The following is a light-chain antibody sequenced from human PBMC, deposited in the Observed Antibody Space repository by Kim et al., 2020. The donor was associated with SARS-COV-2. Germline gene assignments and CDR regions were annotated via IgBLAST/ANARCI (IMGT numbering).Light chain of an antibody. Sequence: AVVGDGVTITCRARKGINRLLSWYQQKPGKAPKLLIYGASTLQSGVPSRFSGTGSGTDFSLTISRLQPEDSATYYRQQANSFPLTFGGGTKVDIK. J-gene: IGKJ4*01. CDR3: QQANSFPLT. CDR2: GAS. V-gene: IGKV1-12*01. CDR1: KGINRL.